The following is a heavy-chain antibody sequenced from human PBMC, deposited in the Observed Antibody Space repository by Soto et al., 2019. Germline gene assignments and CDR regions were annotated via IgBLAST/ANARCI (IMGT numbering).Heavy chain of an antibody. J-gene: IGHJ2*01. CDR3: ARLVYVGNWYFDL. CDR2: ISAYNGNT. V-gene: IGHV1-18*01. CDR1: GYAFTSYG. Sequence: SVKVSCKASGYAFTSYGISWVRQAPGQGLEWMGWISAYNGNTNYAQKLQGRVTMTTDTSTSTAYMELRSLRSDDTAVYYCARLVYVGNWYFDLWGRGTLVTVPS. D-gene: IGHD2-8*01.